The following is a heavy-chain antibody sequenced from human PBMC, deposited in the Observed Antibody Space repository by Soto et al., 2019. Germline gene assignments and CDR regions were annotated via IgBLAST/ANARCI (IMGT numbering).Heavy chain of an antibody. D-gene: IGHD3-10*01. J-gene: IGHJ4*02. CDR2: IYWDDDK. Sequence: QITLKESGPTLVKPTQTLTLTCTFSGFSLSTSGVGVGWIRQPPGKALEWLALIYWDDDKRYSPSLKNRLTIXKXXSKNQVVLTMTNMDPVDTATYSRAHNGGSGSFLDYWGQGVLVTVSS. CDR1: GFSLSTSGVG. V-gene: IGHV2-5*02. CDR3: AHNGGSGSFLDY.